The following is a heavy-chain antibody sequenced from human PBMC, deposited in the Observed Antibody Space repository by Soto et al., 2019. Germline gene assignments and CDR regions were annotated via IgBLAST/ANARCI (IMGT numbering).Heavy chain of an antibody. CDR3: ARDEATNWFDP. Sequence: QVQLVQSGAEVKKPGSSVKVSCKASGGTFSNDAISWVRQAPGQGLEWMGGIITMFGTTIYAQKFQGRVTITADRSTSTAYMELSILRSEDTAVYFCARDEATNWFDPWGQGTLVTVSS. CDR1: GGTFSNDA. J-gene: IGHJ5*02. V-gene: IGHV1-69*06. CDR2: IITMFGTT.